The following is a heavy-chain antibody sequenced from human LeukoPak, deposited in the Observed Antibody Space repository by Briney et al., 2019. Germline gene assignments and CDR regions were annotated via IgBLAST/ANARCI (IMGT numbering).Heavy chain of an antibody. V-gene: IGHV1-69*05. Sequence: SVKVSCKASGGTFSSYAISWVRQAPGQGLEWMGGIIPIFGTANYAQKFQGRVTITTDESTSTAYMELSSLRSEDTAVYYYARGRAIPNGHYYYYYMDVWGKGTTVTVSS. CDR2: IIPIFGTA. CDR3: ARGRAIPNGHYYYYYMDV. J-gene: IGHJ6*03. CDR1: GGTFSSYA. D-gene: IGHD2-8*01.